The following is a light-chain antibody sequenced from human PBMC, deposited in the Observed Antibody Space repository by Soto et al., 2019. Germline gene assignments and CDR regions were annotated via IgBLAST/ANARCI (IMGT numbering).Light chain of an antibody. CDR2: EVS. V-gene: IGLV2-18*02. J-gene: IGLJ1*01. CDR1: SSDVGNYNR. CDR3: SSYTSSSTYV. Sequence: SALTQPPSVSGSPGQSVTISCTGTSSDVGNYNRVSWYQQPPGTAPKVIIYEVSNRPSGVPDRFSGSKSGNTASLTISWLQAEDEADYYCSSYTSSSTYVFGTGTKLTVL.